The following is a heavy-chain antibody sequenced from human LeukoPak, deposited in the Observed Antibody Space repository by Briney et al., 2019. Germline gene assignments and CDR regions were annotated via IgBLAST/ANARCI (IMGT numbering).Heavy chain of an antibody. CDR2: ISSSGGNT. CDR3: AKDTLARTDGYTYGAFDM. CDR1: GFTFSTYA. J-gene: IGHJ3*02. Sequence: GGSLRLSCAASGFTFSTYAMNWARQAPGKGLEWVSGISSSGGNTYYADSVEGRFTISRDNSKNTLYLQMNSLRAEDTAVYYCAKDTLARTDGYTYGAFDMWGQGIMVTVSS. V-gene: IGHV3-23*01. D-gene: IGHD5-24*01.